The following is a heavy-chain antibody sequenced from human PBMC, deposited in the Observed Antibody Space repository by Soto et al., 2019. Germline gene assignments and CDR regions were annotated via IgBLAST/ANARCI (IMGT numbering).Heavy chain of an antibody. CDR2: INHSGST. D-gene: IGHD6-13*01. CDR3: ATRQARYSSSWKKAFDI. CDR1: GGSFSGYY. V-gene: IGHV4-34*01. J-gene: IGHJ3*02. Sequence: SETLSLTCAVYGGSFSGYYWSWIRQPPGKGLEWIGEINHSGSTNYNPSLKSRVTISVDTSKNQFSLKLSSVTAADTAVYYCATRQARYSSSWKKAFDIWGQGTMVTVSS.